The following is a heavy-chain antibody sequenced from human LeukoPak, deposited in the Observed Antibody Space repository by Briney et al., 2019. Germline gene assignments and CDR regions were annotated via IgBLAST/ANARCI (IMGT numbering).Heavy chain of an antibody. CDR1: GCSFSSYY. J-gene: IGHJ4*02. D-gene: IGHD1-26*01. CDR2: IYDSGST. CDR3: ARHGGSYTFDL. Sequence: SETLSLTCSVSGCSFSSYYWSWIRQPPGKGLELIGYIYDSGSTNYNPSLKSRVTISVDTSKNQFSLRLRSVTAADTAVYYCARHGGSYTFDLWGQGVLVTVSS. V-gene: IGHV4-59*01.